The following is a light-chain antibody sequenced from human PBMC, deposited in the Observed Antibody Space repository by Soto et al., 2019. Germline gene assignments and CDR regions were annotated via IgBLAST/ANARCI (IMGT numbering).Light chain of an antibody. V-gene: IGLV2-14*01. Sequence: QSVLTQTASVSGSPGQSITISCTGTSSDVGAFNYVSWYLQYPGKAPKLMIYEVGNRPSGVSNRFSGSKSGNTASLTISGLQAEDEADYYCCSYASGSIYVFGTGTKLTVL. J-gene: IGLJ1*01. CDR2: EVG. CDR1: SSDVGAFNY. CDR3: CSYASGSIYV.